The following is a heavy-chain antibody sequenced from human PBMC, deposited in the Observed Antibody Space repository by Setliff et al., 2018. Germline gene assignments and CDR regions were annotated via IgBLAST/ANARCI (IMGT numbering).Heavy chain of an antibody. J-gene: IGHJ6*03. D-gene: IGHD1-1*01. CDR2: FDPEDGET. CDR1: GYTRTELS. V-gene: IGHV1-24*01. CDR3: ARLTYNLYYYYLDV. Sequence: ASVKVSCKVSGYTRTELSMHWVRQAPGKGLEWMGGFDPEDGETIYAQKFQGRVTMTEDTSTDTAYMELSSLRSDDTAVYYCARLTYNLYYYYLDVWGKGTPVTVSS.